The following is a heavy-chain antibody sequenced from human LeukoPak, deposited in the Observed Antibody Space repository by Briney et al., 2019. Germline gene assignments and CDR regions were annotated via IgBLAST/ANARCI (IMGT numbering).Heavy chain of an antibody. CDR1: GGSISGISYY. CDR3: ARRSMTTVDY. CDR2: IYYSGST. V-gene: IGHV4-39*01. J-gene: IGHJ4*02. Sequence: SETLSLTCTVSGGSISGISYYWGWIRQPPGKGLEWIGSIYYSGSTYCNPSLKSRVTISVGTSKNQISLRMRSVTAADTAVYYCARRSMTTVDYWGQGTLVTVSS. D-gene: IGHD4-11*01.